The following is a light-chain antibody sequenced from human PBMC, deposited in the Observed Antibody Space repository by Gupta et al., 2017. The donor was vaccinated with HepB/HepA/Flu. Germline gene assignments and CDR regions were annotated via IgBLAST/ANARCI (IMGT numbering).Light chain of an antibody. Sequence: SSALTQDPAVSVALGQTVRITCQGDSLRSYSASWYQQKPGQAPVLVIYDEDKRPSGIPDRFSGSSSGNTASLTITGAQAEDEADYYCNSRDSSGTHVVFGGGTKLTVL. CDR3: NSRDSSGTHVV. J-gene: IGLJ2*01. V-gene: IGLV3-19*01. CDR1: SLRSYS. CDR2: DED.